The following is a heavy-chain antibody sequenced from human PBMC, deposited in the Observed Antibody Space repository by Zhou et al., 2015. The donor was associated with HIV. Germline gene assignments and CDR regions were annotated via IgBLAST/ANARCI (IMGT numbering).Heavy chain of an antibody. J-gene: IGHJ6*03. CDR1: GFTFSSCA. CDR2: VSFDGTNE. D-gene: IGHD3-16*01. Sequence: QVQLVESGGGVVQPGRSLRLSCAASGFTFSSCAMHWVRQAPGKGLEWVAVVSFDGTNEYYADSVKGRFTISRDNSKNTLYLQMNGLRPEDTALYYCAKAWGGVSAPEYYYYMDVWGKGTTVTVSS. CDR3: AKAWGGVSAPEYYYYMDV. V-gene: IGHV3-30-3*01.